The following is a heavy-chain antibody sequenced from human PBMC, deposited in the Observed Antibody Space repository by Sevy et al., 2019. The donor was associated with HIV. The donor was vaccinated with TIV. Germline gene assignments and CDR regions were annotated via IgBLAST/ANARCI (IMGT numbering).Heavy chain of an antibody. V-gene: IGHV3-30*02. CDR3: ARDRKVLLVVYAIPFDVFDI. CDR1: GFTFSNHA. CDR2: IRSDGSHE. Sequence: GGSLRLSCAASGFTFSNHAMHWVRQSPGKGLEWVAFIRSDGSHEYYADSVKGRFTISRDNSKNTVYLQMSSLRPEDTALYYCARDRKVLLVVYAIPFDVFDIWGQGTMVTVSS. J-gene: IGHJ3*02. D-gene: IGHD2-8*02.